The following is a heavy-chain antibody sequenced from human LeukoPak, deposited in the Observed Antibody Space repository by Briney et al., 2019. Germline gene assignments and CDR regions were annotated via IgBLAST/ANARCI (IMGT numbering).Heavy chain of an antibody. Sequence: ASVKVSCKASVYTFTSYYMHWLRQAPGQGLEWMGIINPSGGSTSYAQKLQGRVNMTRDTSTSTVYMELSSLRSEDTAVYYCARDPHSSSWYDYWGKGTLVTVSS. CDR1: VYTFTSYY. D-gene: IGHD6-13*01. CDR2: INPSGGST. V-gene: IGHV1-46*01. CDR3: ARDPHSSSWYDY. J-gene: IGHJ4*02.